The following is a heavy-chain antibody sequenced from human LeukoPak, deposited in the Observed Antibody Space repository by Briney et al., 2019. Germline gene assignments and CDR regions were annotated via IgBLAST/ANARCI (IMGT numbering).Heavy chain of an antibody. CDR3: ARDFEYSSTLLENYYYGMDV. Sequence: GGSLRLSCAASGFTFSGYYMSWIRQAPGKGLEWVSYISSSGSTIYYADSVKGRFTISRDNAKNSLYLQMNSLRAEDTAVYYCARDFEYSSTLLENYYYGMDVWGQGTTVTVSS. J-gene: IGHJ6*02. CDR1: GFTFSGYY. D-gene: IGHD6-6*01. CDR2: ISSSGSTI. V-gene: IGHV3-11*01.